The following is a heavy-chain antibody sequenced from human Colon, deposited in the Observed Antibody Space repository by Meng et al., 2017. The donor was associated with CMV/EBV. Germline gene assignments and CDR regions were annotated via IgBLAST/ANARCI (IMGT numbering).Heavy chain of an antibody. CDR2: ISSSSSTI. J-gene: IGHJ6*02. Sequence: GESLKISCVVSGVTFSDSVMSWVRQAPGKGLEWVSYISSSSSTIYYADSVKGRFTISRDNAKNSLYLQMNSLRAEDTAVYYCAKRGGMDVWGQGTTVTVSS. CDR1: GVTFSDSV. CDR3: AKRGGMDV. D-gene: IGHD1-1*01. V-gene: IGHV3-48*04.